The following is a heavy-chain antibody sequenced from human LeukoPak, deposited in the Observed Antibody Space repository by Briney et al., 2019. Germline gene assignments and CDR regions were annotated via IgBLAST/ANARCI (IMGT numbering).Heavy chain of an antibody. Sequence: VASVKVSCKASGGTFSSYAISWVRQAPGQGLEWMGRIIPIFGTANYAQKFQGRVTITTDESTSTAYMELSSLGSEDTAVYYCARDLEGLLFGGGDYDILGDWGQGTLVTVSS. CDR1: GGTFSSYA. CDR2: IIPIFGTA. D-gene: IGHD3-9*01. V-gene: IGHV1-69*05. J-gene: IGHJ4*02. CDR3: ARDLEGLLFGGGDYDILGD.